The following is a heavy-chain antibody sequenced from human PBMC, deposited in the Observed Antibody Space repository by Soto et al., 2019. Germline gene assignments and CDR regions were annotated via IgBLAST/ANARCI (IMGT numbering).Heavy chain of an antibody. CDR3: ARDWRGYSHGTYYYYGLDV. D-gene: IGHD5-18*01. V-gene: IGHV4-4*07. J-gene: IGHJ6*02. CDR1: GTSISSYY. CDR2: IYTSGIT. Sequence: PSETLSLTCTVSGTSISSYYWSWVQRPAGKGLEWIGHIYTSGITNYNPSLESRVTMSIDTSKNRISLKLSSMTAADTAVYFCARDWRGYSHGTYYYYGLDVWGQGTTVTVSS.